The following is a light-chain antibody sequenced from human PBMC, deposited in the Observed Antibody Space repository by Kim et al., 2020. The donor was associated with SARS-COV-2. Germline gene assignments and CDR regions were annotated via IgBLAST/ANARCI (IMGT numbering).Light chain of an antibody. Sequence: SYELTQPLSVSVALGQTARITCGGNNIGSKNVHWYQQKPGQAPVLVIYRDRNRPSGIPEQISGSNSGNTATLTISRAQAGDEADYYCQVWDGTPLIFGGG. V-gene: IGLV3-9*01. CDR3: QVWDGTPLI. CDR2: RDR. J-gene: IGLJ2*01. CDR1: NIGSKN.